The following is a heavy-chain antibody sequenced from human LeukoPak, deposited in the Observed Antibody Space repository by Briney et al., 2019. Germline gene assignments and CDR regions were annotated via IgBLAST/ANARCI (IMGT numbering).Heavy chain of an antibody. CDR2: IYTTGNT. J-gene: IGHJ4*02. D-gene: IGHD3-16*01. CDR1: SGSINSYF. V-gene: IGHV4-4*07. CDR3: ARHGYTASHYFLDY. Sequence: SETLSLTCTVSSGSINSYFWGWVRQPAGRGLEWIGLIYTTGNTHYNPSLKSRLTMSIDTSKRQFSLNLRSVTAADTAIYYCARHGYTASHYFLDYWSQGTLVTVSS.